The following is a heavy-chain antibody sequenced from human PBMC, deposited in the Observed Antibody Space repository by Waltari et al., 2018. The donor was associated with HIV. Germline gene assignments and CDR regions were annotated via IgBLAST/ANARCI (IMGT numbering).Heavy chain of an antibody. CDR3: TKMGPRLYFFDS. V-gene: IGHV3-23*01. J-gene: IGHJ4*02. D-gene: IGHD3-16*01. Sequence: EVPLLESGGGLIQPGGSLSLSCADSGFTFSNSAMSWVRQSPGKGLEWVATISTSSSTNYADSVKGRFSISRDNSQNTVYLQMYSVRAEDTALYYCTKMGPRLYFFDSWGLGTLVTVSS. CDR2: ISTSSST. CDR1: GFTFSNSA.